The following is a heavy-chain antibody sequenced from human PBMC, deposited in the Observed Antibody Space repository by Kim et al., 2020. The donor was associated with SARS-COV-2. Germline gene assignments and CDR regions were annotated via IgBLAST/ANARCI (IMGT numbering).Heavy chain of an antibody. CDR1: GFTFSDYD. V-gene: IGHV3-11*01. CDR3: ARASVDYGPSTFDY. J-gene: IGHJ4*02. D-gene: IGHD4-17*01. CDR2: ISSSGSTI. Sequence: GGSLRLSCAASGFTFSDYDRSWIRQAPGKGLEWVAYISSSGSTIYYADSVKGRFTISRDNAKNSLYLQMNSLRAEDTAVYYCARASVDYGPSTFDYWGQGTLVTVSS.